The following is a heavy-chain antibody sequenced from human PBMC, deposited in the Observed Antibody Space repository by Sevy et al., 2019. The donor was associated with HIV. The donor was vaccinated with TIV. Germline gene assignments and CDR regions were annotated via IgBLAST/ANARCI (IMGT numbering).Heavy chain of an antibody. CDR2: INPDSGDT. D-gene: IGHD3-16*02. CDR1: GYTFSGYY. J-gene: IGHJ4*02. Sequence: ASVKVSCKASGYTFSGYYLYWVRQGPGQGLEWVGWINPDSGDTMYAQKFHGRVTMTRDTSIRTAYMELSSLGSDDTAFYYCARHDYVWGNYRAFDYWGQGTLVTVSS. V-gene: IGHV1-2*02. CDR3: ARHDYVWGNYRAFDY.